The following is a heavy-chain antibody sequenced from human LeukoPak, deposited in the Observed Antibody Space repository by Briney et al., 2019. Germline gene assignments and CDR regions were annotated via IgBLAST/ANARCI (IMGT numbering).Heavy chain of an antibody. V-gene: IGHV4-4*07. Sequence: SETLSLTCTVSGGSISSYYWSWIRQPAGKGLEWIGRIYTSGSTYYNTYLKSRFAMSVDTSKNKFSLKLSSVTDADTAVYYCARDFVEDGDNQSQYRNNIFDPWGQGTLVTVSS. CDR2: IYTSGST. D-gene: IGHD2/OR15-2a*01. J-gene: IGHJ5*02. CDR3: ARDFVEDGDNQSQYRNNIFDP. CDR1: GGSISSYY.